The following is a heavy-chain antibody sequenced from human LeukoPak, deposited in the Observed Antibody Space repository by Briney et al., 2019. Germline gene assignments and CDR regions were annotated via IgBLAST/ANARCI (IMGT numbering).Heavy chain of an antibody. V-gene: IGHV4-59*08. CDR2: IYYSGST. CDR1: GGSISSYY. CDR3: AKHNNFWSGYADH. J-gene: IGHJ4*02. D-gene: IGHD3-3*01. Sequence: PSETLSLTCTVSGGSISSYYWSWIRQPPGKGLEWIGYIYYSGSTNYNPSLKSRVTISVDTSKNQFSLKLSSVTAADTAVYYCAKHNNFWSGYADHWGQGTLVTVSS.